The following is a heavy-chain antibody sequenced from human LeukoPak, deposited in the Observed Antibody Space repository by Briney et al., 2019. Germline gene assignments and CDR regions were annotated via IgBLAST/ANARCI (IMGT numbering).Heavy chain of an antibody. CDR2: IYISGST. J-gene: IGHJ4*02. V-gene: IGHV4-4*07. CDR1: GGSITSYY. Sequence: PSETLSLTCTVSGGSITSYYWNWIRQPAGKALEWLGRIYISGSTNYNPSLKSRVTMSVDTSKNQFSLKLTSVTAADTAVYYCARGSGGYYLFDYWGQGTLVTVSS. D-gene: IGHD3-22*01. CDR3: ARGSGGYYLFDY.